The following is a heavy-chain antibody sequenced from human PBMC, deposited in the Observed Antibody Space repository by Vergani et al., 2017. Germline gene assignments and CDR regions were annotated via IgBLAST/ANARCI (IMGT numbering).Heavy chain of an antibody. CDR2: IYYSGST. V-gene: IGHV4-31*03. CDR3: ARGLVVVPAAMLVWFDP. J-gene: IGHJ5*02. D-gene: IGHD2-2*01. Sequence: QVQLQESGPGLVKPSQTLSLTCTVSGGSISSGGYYWSWIRQHPGKGLEWIGYIYYSGSTYYNPSLKSRVTISVDTSKNQFSLKLSSVTAADTAVYYCARGLVVVPAAMLVWFDPWGQGTLVTVSS. CDR1: GGSISSGGYY.